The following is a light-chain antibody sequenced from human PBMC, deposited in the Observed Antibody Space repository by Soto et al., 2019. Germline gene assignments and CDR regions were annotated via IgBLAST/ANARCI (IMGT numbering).Light chain of an antibody. J-gene: IGKJ1*01. CDR2: GES. V-gene: IGKV3-15*01. CDR3: QQYNNWPWT. Sequence: ETVMTQSPATLSVSPGERATLSCRASQSININLAWYQQKPGPAPRLLIYGESARANGIPARFSGTGSGTEFTLTISSLQSEDFAVYYCQQYNNWPWTFGQGTKGEIK. CDR1: QSININ.